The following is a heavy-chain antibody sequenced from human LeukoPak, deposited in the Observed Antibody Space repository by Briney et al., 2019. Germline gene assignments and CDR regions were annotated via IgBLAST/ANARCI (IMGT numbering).Heavy chain of an antibody. CDR2: ISWNSGSI. Sequence: PGGSLRLSCAASGFTFSSYAMHWVRQAPGKGLEWVSGISWNSGSIGYADSVKGRFTISRDNAKNSLYLQMNSLRAEDTALYYCAKADKAMVRGVMMISFDYWGQGTLVTVSS. CDR1: GFTFSSYA. J-gene: IGHJ4*02. D-gene: IGHD3-10*01. V-gene: IGHV3-9*01. CDR3: AKADKAMVRGVMMISFDY.